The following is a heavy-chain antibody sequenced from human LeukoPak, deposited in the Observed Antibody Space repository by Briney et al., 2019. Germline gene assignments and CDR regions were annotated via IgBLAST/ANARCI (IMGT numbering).Heavy chain of an antibody. CDR2: IGPTGTDR. CDR3: ATETIGRHYDY. V-gene: IGHV3-69-1*02. Sequence: GGSLRLSCAASGFTFIDYYMSWVRQAPGKGLEWVSSIGPTGTDRYYADSVRGRFTISRDNAKNSMYLQMDSLRDEDTAVYYCATETIGRHYDYWGQGTLLTVSS. J-gene: IGHJ4*02. CDR1: GFTFIDYY. D-gene: IGHD1-14*01.